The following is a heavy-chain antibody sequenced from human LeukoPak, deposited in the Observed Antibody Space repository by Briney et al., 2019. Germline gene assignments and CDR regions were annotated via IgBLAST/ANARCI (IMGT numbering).Heavy chain of an antibody. Sequence: GESLKISCKVSGYSLITHWIGWVRQMPGKGLGWMGIIYPGDSDTKYSPSFQGQVTISADTSINTAYLQWSSLKASDTAMYYCARRRSIAAAGLAYDYWGQGTLVTVSS. CDR3: ARRRSIAAAGLAYDY. CDR2: IYPGDSDT. D-gene: IGHD6-13*01. CDR1: GYSLITHW. V-gene: IGHV5-51*01. J-gene: IGHJ4*02.